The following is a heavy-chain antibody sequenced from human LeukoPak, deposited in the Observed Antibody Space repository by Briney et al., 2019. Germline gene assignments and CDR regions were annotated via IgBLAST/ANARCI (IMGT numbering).Heavy chain of an antibody. CDR3: ARDMIPSLYYFDY. CDR2: INPNSGGT. V-gene: IGHV1-2*02. J-gene: IGHJ4*02. Sequence: ASVTLSCKASGYTFTGYYMRLVRLAPGQGLELMGWINPNSGGTNYAQKVQGRVPMTRDTSISTAYMELSRLRSDGTAVYYCARDMIPSLYYFDYWGQGTLVTVAS. CDR1: GYTFTGYY. D-gene: IGHD2-2*01.